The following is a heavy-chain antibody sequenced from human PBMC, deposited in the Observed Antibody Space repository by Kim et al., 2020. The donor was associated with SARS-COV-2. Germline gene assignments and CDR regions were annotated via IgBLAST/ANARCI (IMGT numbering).Heavy chain of an antibody. D-gene: IGHD6-13*01. J-gene: IGHJ5*02. CDR3: AREPHSSSWYTNWFVP. V-gene: IGHV4-4*06. Sequence: LKSRVTMSVDTSKNQFSLKLSSVTAADTAVYYCAREPHSSSWYTNWFVPWGQGTLVTVSS.